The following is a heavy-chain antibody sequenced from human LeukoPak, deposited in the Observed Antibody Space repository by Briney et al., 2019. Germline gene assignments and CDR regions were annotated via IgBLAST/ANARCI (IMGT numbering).Heavy chain of an antibody. CDR1: GFTFSSYA. Sequence: GRSLRLSCAASGFTFSSYAMHWVRQAPGKGLEWVSYISSSGSTIYYADSVKGRFTISRDNAKNSLYLQMNSLRAEDTAVYYCARDRGIAVAGLDYWGQGTLVTVSS. CDR2: ISSSGSTI. V-gene: IGHV3-48*04. J-gene: IGHJ4*02. D-gene: IGHD6-19*01. CDR3: ARDRGIAVAGLDY.